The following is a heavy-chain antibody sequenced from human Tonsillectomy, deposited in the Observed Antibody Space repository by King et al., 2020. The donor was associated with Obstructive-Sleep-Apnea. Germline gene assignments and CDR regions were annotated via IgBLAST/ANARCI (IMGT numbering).Heavy chain of an antibody. CDR1: GGSIITYY. J-gene: IGHJ4*02. V-gene: IGHV4-59*01. D-gene: IGHD1-26*01. CDR2: ISYSGST. CDR3: ARESSLVGAYYFDY. Sequence: VPLQESGPGLVKPSETLSLTCTVSGGSIITYYWSWIRQPPGKGLEWIGYISYSGSTNYNPSLKSRVTISVDTSKNQFSLKLSSVTAADTAVYYCARESSLVGAYYFDYWGQGTLVTVSS.